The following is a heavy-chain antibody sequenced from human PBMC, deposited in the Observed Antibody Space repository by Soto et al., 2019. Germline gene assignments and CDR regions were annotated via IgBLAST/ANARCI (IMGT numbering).Heavy chain of an antibody. D-gene: IGHD4-17*01. CDR1: GGSISSGGYY. V-gene: IGHV4-31*03. CDR2: IYYSGST. CDR3: ARDLNAYGDKVGGFDY. J-gene: IGHJ4*02. Sequence: SETLSLTCTVSGGSISSGGYYWSWIRQHPGKGLEWIGYIYYSGSTYYNPSLKSRVTISVDTSKNQFSLKLSSVTAADTAVYYCARDLNAYGDKVGGFDYWGQGTLVTVSS.